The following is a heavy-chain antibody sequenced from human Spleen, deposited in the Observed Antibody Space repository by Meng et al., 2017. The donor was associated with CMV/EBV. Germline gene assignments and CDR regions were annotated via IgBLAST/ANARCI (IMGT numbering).Heavy chain of an antibody. J-gene: IGHJ6*02. D-gene: IGHD2-2*01. V-gene: IGHV1-69*10. Sequence: SVKVSCKASGGTFSSYAISWVRQAPGQGLEWMGGIIPILGIANYAQKFQGRVTITTDEPARTAYMELSSLRSEDTAVYYCARGNLYCSTSRCYSMADYYYGMDVWGQGTTVTVSS. CDR2: IIPILGIA. CDR3: ARGNLYCSTSRCYSMADYYYGMDV. CDR1: GGTFSSYA.